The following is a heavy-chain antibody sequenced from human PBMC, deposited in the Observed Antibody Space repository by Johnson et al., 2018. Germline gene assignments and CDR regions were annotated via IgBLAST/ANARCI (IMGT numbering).Heavy chain of an antibody. D-gene: IGHD1-26*01. CDR1: GASIRSYY. Sequence: QVQLQESGPSLVKSSETLSLTCSVSGASIRSYYWSWIRQPPGKGLEWIAYIHYSGSTNYNPSLKSRVTMSRDTSKNQLSLRWRSVTDADTAVYYCARGRSGSLAGMDVWGQGTTVTVSS. V-gene: IGHV4-59*01. J-gene: IGHJ6*02. CDR2: IHYSGST. CDR3: ARGRSGSLAGMDV.